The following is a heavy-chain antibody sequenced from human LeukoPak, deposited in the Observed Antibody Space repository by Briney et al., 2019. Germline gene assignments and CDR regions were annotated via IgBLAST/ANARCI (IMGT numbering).Heavy chain of an antibody. J-gene: IGHJ4*02. D-gene: IGHD2-2*01. CDR1: GFTFSGYA. V-gene: IGHV3-23*01. Sequence: GGSLRLSCAAYGFTFSGYAWSWFRQAPGKGLEWVSAISGSGSSTYYPDSVNGQFPISRDNSKNTLYLQMNSLRAEDTAVYYCAKVDVVANDYWGQGTLVTVSS. CDR3: AKVDVVANDY. CDR2: ISGSGSST.